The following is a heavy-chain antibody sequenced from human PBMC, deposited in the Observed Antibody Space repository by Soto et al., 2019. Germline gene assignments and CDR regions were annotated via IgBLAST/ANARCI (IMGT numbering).Heavy chain of an antibody. Sequence: ASVKVSCKASRGTFSSYIISWVRQAPGQGLEWMGRIIPMLDTADYAQKLQGRVTITADKSARTAYMELSSLRSEDTAVYYCARSRTEDYFRSGSYYNRPFDFWGQG. J-gene: IGHJ4*02. V-gene: IGHV1-69*08. D-gene: IGHD3-10*01. CDR1: RGTFSSYI. CDR2: IIPMLDTA. CDR3: ARSRTEDYFRSGSYYNRPFDF.